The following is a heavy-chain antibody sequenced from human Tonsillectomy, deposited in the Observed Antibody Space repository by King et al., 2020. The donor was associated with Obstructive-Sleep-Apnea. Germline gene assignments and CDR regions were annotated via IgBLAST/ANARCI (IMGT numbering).Heavy chain of an antibody. CDR3: ASADGYKFGRHIYLYY. D-gene: IGHD5-24*01. Sequence: QLQESGPGLVKTSETLSLTCTVSGYSISNNYYWGWIRQPPWKGLEWIGIIYHGGTTYYNPSLKSRVTMSEDTSKNQFSLKLNSVTAADTAVYYCASADGYKFGRHIYLYYWGQGTLVTVSS. J-gene: IGHJ4*02. CDR1: GYSISNNYY. CDR2: IYHGGTT. V-gene: IGHV4-38-2*02.